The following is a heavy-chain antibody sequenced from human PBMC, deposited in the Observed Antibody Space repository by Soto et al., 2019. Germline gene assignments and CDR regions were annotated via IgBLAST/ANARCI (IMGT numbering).Heavy chain of an antibody. Sequence: EVQLLGSGGGLVQPGGSLRLSCAASGFTFSSYAMSWVRQAPGKGLEWVSAISGSGVSTYYADSVKGRFTISRDNSKITLYLQMNSLRAEDTAVYYCAKVHHYSSSWSEFDYWGQGTLVTVSS. CDR3: AKVHHYSSSWSEFDY. J-gene: IGHJ4*02. D-gene: IGHD6-13*01. CDR2: ISGSGVST. V-gene: IGHV3-23*01. CDR1: GFTFSSYA.